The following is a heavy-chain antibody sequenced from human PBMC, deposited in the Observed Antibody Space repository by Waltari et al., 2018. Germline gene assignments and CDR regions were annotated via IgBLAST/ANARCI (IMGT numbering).Heavy chain of an antibody. J-gene: IGHJ5*02. V-gene: IGHV4-59*01. CDR3: ARNYDSSGYSWFDP. D-gene: IGHD3-22*01. CDR1: GGSISSYY. Sequence: QVQLQESGPGLVKPSETLSLTCTVSGGSISSYYWSWIRQPPGKGLEWIGYIYYSGSTNYNPSRRSRVTISVDTSKNQFSLKLSSVTAADTAVYYCARNYDSSGYSWFDPWGQGTLVTVSS. CDR2: IYYSGST.